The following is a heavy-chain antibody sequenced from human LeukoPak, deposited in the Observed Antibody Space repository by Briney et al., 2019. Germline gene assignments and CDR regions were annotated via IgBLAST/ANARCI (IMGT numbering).Heavy chain of an antibody. CDR3: ARAVRFLEWLLSRHNWFDP. Sequence: PSETLSLTSTVSGVSISSSSYYWRWIRQPPGKGLEWIGSIYYSGSTSYNPSLKSRVTISVDTSKNQFSLKLSSVTAADTAVYYCARAVRFLEWLLSRHNWFDPWGQGTLVTVSS. J-gene: IGHJ5*02. CDR1: GVSISSSSYY. D-gene: IGHD3-3*01. CDR2: IYYSGST. V-gene: IGHV4-39*07.